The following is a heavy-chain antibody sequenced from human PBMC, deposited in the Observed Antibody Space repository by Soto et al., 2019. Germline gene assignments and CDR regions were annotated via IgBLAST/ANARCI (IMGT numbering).Heavy chain of an antibody. CDR3: AKDLTPIQLWPSSFDF. CDR1: GFTFSSYA. CDR2: ISPPGGTT. V-gene: IGHV3-23*01. Sequence: GGSLRLSCAASGFTFSSYAMSWVRQAPGKGLEWVSTISPPGGTTFYADSARGRFTISRDNSENTLYLELNSLRAEDTAIYYCAKDLTPIQLWPSSFDFWGQGTLVTVSS. J-gene: IGHJ4*02. D-gene: IGHD5-18*01.